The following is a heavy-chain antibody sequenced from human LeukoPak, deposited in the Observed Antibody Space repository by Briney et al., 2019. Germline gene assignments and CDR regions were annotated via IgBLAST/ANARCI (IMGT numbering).Heavy chain of an antibody. CDR3: ARVKGVVTAILDY. CDR1: GGSISSYY. V-gene: IGHV4-59*01. CDR2: IYYSGST. Sequence: TSETLSLTCTVSGGSISSYYWSWIRQPPGKGLEWIGYIYYSGSTNYNPSLKSRVTFSVDTSKNQFSLKLISVTAADTAVYYCARVKGVVTAILDYWGQGTLVTVSS. D-gene: IGHD2-21*02. J-gene: IGHJ4*02.